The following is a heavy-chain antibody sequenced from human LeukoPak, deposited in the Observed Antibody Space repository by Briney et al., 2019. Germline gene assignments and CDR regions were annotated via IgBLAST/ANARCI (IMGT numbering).Heavy chain of an antibody. CDR3: ARGIKSPGSGSYYTQRLQYFDY. CDR2: IKQDGSEK. D-gene: IGHD3-10*01. V-gene: IGHV3-7*01. Sequence: GGSLRLSCAASGFTFSSYWMSWVRQAPGKGLEWVANIKQDGSEKYYVDSVKGRFTISRDNAKNSLYLQMNSLRAEDTAVYYCARGIKSPGSGSYYTQRLQYFDYWGQGTLVTVSS. J-gene: IGHJ4*02. CDR1: GFTFSSYW.